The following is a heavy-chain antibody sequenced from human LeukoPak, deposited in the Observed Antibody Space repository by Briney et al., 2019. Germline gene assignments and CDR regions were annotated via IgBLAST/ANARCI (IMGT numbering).Heavy chain of an antibody. CDR1: GYTFTSYG. Sequence: GASVKVSCKASGYTFTSYGISWVRQAPGQGLEWMGWISAYNGNTNYAQKLQGRVTMTTDTSTSTAYMELSSLRSEDTAVYYCARSYCSSTSCSRSPNWFDPWGQGTLVTVSS. CDR2: ISAYNGNT. D-gene: IGHD2-2*01. V-gene: IGHV1-18*01. CDR3: ARSYCSSTSCSRSPNWFDP. J-gene: IGHJ5*02.